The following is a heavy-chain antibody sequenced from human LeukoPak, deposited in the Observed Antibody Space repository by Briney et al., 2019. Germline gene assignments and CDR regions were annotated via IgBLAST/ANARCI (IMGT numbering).Heavy chain of an antibody. Sequence: GGSLRLSCAASGFNFNNYWMSWVRQAPGKGLAWVANIKKDGSERYYVDSVKGRFTISRDYAKNSLYLQMNSLRAEDTAVYYCAREEVERRLNDYWGQGTLVTVSS. CDR3: AREEVERRLNDY. J-gene: IGHJ4*02. CDR2: IKKDGSER. D-gene: IGHD1-1*01. V-gene: IGHV3-7*01. CDR1: GFNFNNYW.